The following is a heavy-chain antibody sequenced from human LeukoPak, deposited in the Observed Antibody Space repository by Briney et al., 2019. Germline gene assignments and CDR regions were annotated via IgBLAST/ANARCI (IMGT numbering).Heavy chain of an antibody. D-gene: IGHD3-16*01. CDR2: ISSSSSTI. J-gene: IGHJ4*02. CDR3: ARDMGVDY. V-gene: IGHV3-48*04. Sequence: GGSLRLSCAASGFTFSSYSMNWVRQAPGKGLEWVSYISSSSSTIYYADSVKGRFTISRDNAKNSLYLQMNSLRAEDTAVYYCARDMGVDYWGQGTLVTVSS. CDR1: GFTFSSYS.